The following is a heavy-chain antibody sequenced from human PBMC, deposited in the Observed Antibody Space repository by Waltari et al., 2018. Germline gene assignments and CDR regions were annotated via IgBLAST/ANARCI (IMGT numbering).Heavy chain of an antibody. CDR1: GYDFSPYW. D-gene: IGHD1-1*01. Sequence: EVQLVQSGAEVKTPGESLRIPCEGSGYDFSPYWITWVRHMPGKGLEWMGRIDPSDSYTNYSPSFRGHVTISVDRSISTAYIQWSGLRASDTAIYYCARTSTRDFYYMDVWGKGTTVTVSS. CDR3: ARTSTRDFYYMDV. J-gene: IGHJ6*03. V-gene: IGHV5-10-1*01. CDR2: IDPSDSYT.